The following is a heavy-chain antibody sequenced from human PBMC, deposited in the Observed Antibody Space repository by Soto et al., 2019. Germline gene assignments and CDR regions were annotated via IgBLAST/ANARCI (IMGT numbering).Heavy chain of an antibody. Sequence: SETLSLTCAVYGGSFSGYYWSWIRQPPGKGLEWIGEINHSGSTNYNLSLKSRVTISVDTSKNQFSLKLSSVTAADTAVYYCARGVQSGGDCCYFDYWGQGTLVTVSS. CDR3: ARGVQSGGDCCYFDY. V-gene: IGHV4-34*01. CDR2: INHSGST. J-gene: IGHJ4*02. D-gene: IGHD2-21*02. CDR1: GGSFSGYY.